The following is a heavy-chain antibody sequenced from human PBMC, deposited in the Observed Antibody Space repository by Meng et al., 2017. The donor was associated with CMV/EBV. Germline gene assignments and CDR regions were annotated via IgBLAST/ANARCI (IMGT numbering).Heavy chain of an antibody. V-gene: IGHV4-31*02. D-gene: IGHD2-2*03. CDR2: IYYSGST. Sequence: GGYYWSWIRQNPGKGLEWIGYIYYSGSTSYNPSLKSRVTISADTSKNQFSLKLSSVTAADTAVYYCARDYGYCSSTSCYGNWYFDLWGRGTLVTVSS. CDR3: ARDYGYCSSTSCYGNWYFDL. CDR1: GGYY. J-gene: IGHJ2*01.